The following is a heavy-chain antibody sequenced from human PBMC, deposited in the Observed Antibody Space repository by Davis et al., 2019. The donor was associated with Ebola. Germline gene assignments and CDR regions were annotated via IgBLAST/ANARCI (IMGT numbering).Heavy chain of an antibody. Sequence: GGSLRLSCAASGFTFSSYAIHWVRQAPGQGLEWMGWINAGNGNTENSQKFQGRVTITGDTSASTAYMELSSLRSEDTAVYFCARDRTGRYGGGFRYYALDVWGKGTMVIVSS. V-gene: IGHV1-3*01. D-gene: IGHD6-19*01. CDR2: INAGNGNT. CDR1: GFTFSSYA. CDR3: ARDRTGRYGGGFRYYALDV. J-gene: IGHJ6*04.